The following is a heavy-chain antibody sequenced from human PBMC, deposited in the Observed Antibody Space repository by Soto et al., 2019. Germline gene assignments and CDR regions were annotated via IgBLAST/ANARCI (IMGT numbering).Heavy chain of an antibody. D-gene: IGHD1-20*01. CDR2: ISYDGSNK. J-gene: IGHJ4*02. CDR1: GFTFSSSG. Sequence: GGSLRLSCAASGFTFSSSGMHWVRQAPGKGLEWVAVISYDGSNKFYADSVKGRFTISRDNFRNTLYLQMNSLRAEDTAVYYCAKEFHSWNYFDYWGQGTLVTAPQ. CDR3: AKEFHSWNYFDY. V-gene: IGHV3-30*18.